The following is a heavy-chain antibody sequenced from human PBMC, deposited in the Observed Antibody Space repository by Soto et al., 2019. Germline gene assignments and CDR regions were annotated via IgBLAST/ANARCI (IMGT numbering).Heavy chain of an antibody. J-gene: IGHJ5*02. V-gene: IGHV1-69*06. CDR1: GGTFSSYA. CDR2: IIPIFGTA. CDR3: ARFGGVCSDGSCYRWFDP. Sequence: QVQLVQSGAEVKKPGSSVKVSCKASGGTFSSYAISWVRQAPGQGLEWMGGIIPIFGTANYAQKFQGRVTITADKSTSTAYMELSSLRSEDTAVYYCARFGGVCSDGSCYRWFDPWGQGTLVTVSS. D-gene: IGHD2-15*01.